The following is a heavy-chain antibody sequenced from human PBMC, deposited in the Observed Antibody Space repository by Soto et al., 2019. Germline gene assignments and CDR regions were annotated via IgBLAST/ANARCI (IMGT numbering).Heavy chain of an antibody. D-gene: IGHD5-12*01. J-gene: IGHJ5*02. CDR1: GGSISSGGYY. CDR3: ARAGWLQFFGRDESNWFDP. CDR2: IYYSGST. V-gene: IGHV4-31*03. Sequence: SETLSLTCTVSGGSISSGGYYWSWIRQHPGKGLEWIGYIYYSGSTYYNPSLKSRVTISVDTSKNQFSLKLSSVTAADTAVYYCARAGWLQFFGRDESNWFDPWGQGTLVTVSS.